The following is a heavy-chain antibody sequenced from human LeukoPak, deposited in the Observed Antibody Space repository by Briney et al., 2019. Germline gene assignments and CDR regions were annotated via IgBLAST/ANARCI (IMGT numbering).Heavy chain of an antibody. Sequence: GRSLRLSCAASGFTFSIFEMNWVRQAPGKGLEWVSAISGSGGSTYYADSVKGRFTISRDNSKNTLYLQMNSLRAEDTAVYYCAKRAGSMVRGVIIDFDYWGQGTLVTVSS. V-gene: IGHV3-23*01. J-gene: IGHJ4*02. CDR3: AKRAGSMVRGVIIDFDY. D-gene: IGHD3-10*01. CDR1: GFTFSIFE. CDR2: ISGSGGST.